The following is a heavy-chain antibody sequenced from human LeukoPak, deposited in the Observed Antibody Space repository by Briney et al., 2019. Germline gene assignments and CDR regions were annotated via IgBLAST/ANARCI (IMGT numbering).Heavy chain of an antibody. CDR3: ARGFSANYYDY. Sequence: ASVKVSCKTSGYTFTSYAISWVRQAPGQGLDGMGWISCYNGHTYSAQKFQGRLTMTTDTSTSTADMELRGLTSDDTAVFYCARGFSANYYDYWGQGTLVTVSS. J-gene: IGHJ4*02. D-gene: IGHD1-26*01. CDR1: GYTFTSYA. CDR2: ISCYNGHT. V-gene: IGHV1-18*01.